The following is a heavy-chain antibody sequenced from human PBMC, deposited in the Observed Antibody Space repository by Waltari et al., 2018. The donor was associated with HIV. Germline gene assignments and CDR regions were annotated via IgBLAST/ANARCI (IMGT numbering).Heavy chain of an antibody. J-gene: IGHJ5*02. CDR3: ATNSGSYRQGWFDP. D-gene: IGHD1-26*01. Sequence: QVQLLESGGGVVPPGTSLPLPRAASGFSFSDYAMHWVRQPPGKGLEWVASVIYDGSNEDYADSVTGRFTVSRDNSKNTLYLQMDSLRPEDTAVYYCATNSGSYRQGWFDPWGQGTQVTVSS. CDR1: GFSFSDYA. V-gene: IGHV3-30*01. CDR2: VIYDGSNE.